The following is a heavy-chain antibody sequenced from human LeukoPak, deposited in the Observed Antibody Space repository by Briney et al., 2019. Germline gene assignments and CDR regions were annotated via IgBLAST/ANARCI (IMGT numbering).Heavy chain of an antibody. D-gene: IGHD6-13*01. Sequence: ASVKVSCKASGGTFSSYAISWVRQAPGQGLEGMGGIIPNFGTANYAQKFQGRVTITADESTSTAYMELSSLRSEDTAVYYCARGPPGSSPWNRFDPWGQGTLVTVSS. V-gene: IGHV1-69*13. CDR1: GGTFSSYA. CDR2: IIPNFGTA. J-gene: IGHJ5*02. CDR3: ARGPPGSSPWNRFDP.